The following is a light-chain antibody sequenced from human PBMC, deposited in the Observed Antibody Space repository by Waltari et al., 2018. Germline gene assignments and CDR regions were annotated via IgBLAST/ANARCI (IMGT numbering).Light chain of an antibody. Sequence: QSALTQPRSVSGSPGQSVTISCTGASGDVGGYNYVSLYQQPPGKAPKLMIYDVSKRPSGVPDRFFGSKSGDTASLTISGLRAEDEADYYCCSYAGRYSYVFGTGTKVTVL. CDR2: DVS. CDR3: CSYAGRYSYV. CDR1: SGDVGGYNY. J-gene: IGLJ1*01. V-gene: IGLV2-11*01.